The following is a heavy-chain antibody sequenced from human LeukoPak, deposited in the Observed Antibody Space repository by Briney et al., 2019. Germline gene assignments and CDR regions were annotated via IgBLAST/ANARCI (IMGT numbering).Heavy chain of an antibody. J-gene: IGHJ4*02. V-gene: IGHV4-59*08. Sequence: PSETLSLTCTVSGGSISSYYWSWIRQPPGKGLEWIGYIYYSGSTNYNPSLKSRVTISVDTSKNQFSLKLSSVTAADTAVYYCARVLNTGYFFDFWGQGTLVTVSS. CDR3: ARVLNTGYFFDF. CDR2: IYYSGST. CDR1: GGSISSYY. D-gene: IGHD3-9*01.